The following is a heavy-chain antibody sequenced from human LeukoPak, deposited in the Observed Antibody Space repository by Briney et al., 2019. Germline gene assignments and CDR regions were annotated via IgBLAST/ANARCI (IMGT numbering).Heavy chain of an antibody. CDR2: ISYDGSNK. J-gene: IGHJ6*04. CDR1: GFTFSSYG. Sequence: GGSLRLSCAASGFTFSSYGMHWVRQAPGKGLEWVAVISYDGSNKYYADSVKGRFTISRDNSKNTLYVQMNSLRGEDTAVYYYAKDGPHTMVRGVIISDYYYYGMDVWGKGTTVTVSS. D-gene: IGHD3-10*01. V-gene: IGHV3-30*18. CDR3: AKDGPHTMVRGVIISDYYYYGMDV.